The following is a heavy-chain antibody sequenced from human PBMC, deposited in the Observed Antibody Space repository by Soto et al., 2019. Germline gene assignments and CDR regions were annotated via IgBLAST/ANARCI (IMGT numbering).Heavy chain of an antibody. V-gene: IGHV3-23*01. CDR3: ARVVVVIPPGYYYAMDV. CDR2: ITGSSDRI. J-gene: IGHJ6*02. CDR1: GFTFSSYA. D-gene: IGHD3-22*01. Sequence: GGSLRLSCAASGFTFSSYAMSWVRQAPGKGLEWVADITGSSDRIYYADSVKGRFTISRDNAKNSLFLQMNSLRDEDTAVYYCARVVVVIPPGYYYAMDVWGQGTTVTSP.